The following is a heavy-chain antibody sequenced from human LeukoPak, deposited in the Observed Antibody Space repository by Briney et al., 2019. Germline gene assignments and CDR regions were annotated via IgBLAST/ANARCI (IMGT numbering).Heavy chain of an antibody. Sequence: GGSLRLSCAASGFTFSSYAMHWVRQAPGKGLEWVAVIWYDGSNKYYADSVKGRFTISRDNSKNTLYLQMNSLRAEDTAVYYCARAQVGSGWYNGDYWGQGTLVTVSS. CDR2: IWYDGSNK. V-gene: IGHV3-33*01. D-gene: IGHD6-19*01. CDR1: GFTFSSYA. CDR3: ARAQVGSGWYNGDY. J-gene: IGHJ4*02.